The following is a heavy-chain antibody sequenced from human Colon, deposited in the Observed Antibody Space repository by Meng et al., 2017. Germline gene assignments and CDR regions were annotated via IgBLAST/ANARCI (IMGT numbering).Heavy chain of an antibody. J-gene: IGHJ5*02. CDR1: GFTFSNAW. D-gene: IGHD1-26*01. Sequence: EVQLVESGGGLVKPGVSLRLSCAAPGFTFSNAWMSWVRQAPGKGLEWVGRIKKKTDGGTTDYAAPVKGRFTISRDDSKNTLHLQMNSLKTEDTAVYYCTTGSSLGQGTLVTVSS. CDR2: IKKKTDGGTT. V-gene: IGHV3-15*01. CDR3: TTGSS.